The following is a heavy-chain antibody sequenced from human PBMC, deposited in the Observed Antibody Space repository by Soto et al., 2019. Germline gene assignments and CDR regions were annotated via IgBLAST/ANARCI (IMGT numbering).Heavy chain of an antibody. CDR1: GFTFTSSA. D-gene: IGHD2-21*02. Sequence: QLQLVQSGPEVKKPGTSVKVSCKASGFTFTSSAVQWVRQARGQRLEWIGWIVVGSGNTNYAQKFQDRVNXXRXMXXSTAYMELSSLRFEDTAVYYCAADRTYCGGHCYVDWGQGPLVTVSS. CDR3: AADRTYCGGHCYVD. V-gene: IGHV1-58*01. J-gene: IGHJ4*02. CDR2: IVVGSGNT.